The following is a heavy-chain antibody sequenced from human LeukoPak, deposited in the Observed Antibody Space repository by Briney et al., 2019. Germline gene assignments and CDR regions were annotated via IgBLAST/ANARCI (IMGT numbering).Heavy chain of an antibody. V-gene: IGHV1-18*04. CDR2: ISAYNGNT. J-gene: IGHJ2*01. CDR1: GYTFTSYG. Sequence: ASVKVSCKASGYTFTSYGISWVRQAPGQGREGMGWISAYNGNTNYAQKLQGRVTMTTDTSTSTAYMELRSLRSDDTAVYYCARVMVAPSWYFDLWGRGTLVTVSS. CDR3: ARVMVAPSWYFDL. D-gene: IGHD2-15*01.